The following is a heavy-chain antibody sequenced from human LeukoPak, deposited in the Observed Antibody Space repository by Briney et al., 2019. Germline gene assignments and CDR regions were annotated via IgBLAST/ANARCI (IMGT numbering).Heavy chain of an antibody. D-gene: IGHD4-17*01. J-gene: IGHJ4*02. V-gene: IGHV1-2*02. Sequence: VASVKVSCKASGYTFTGYYMHWVRQAPGQGLEWMGWINPNSGGINYAQKFQGRVTMTRDTSISTAYMELSRLRSDDTAVYYCARAIMTTVTPGYWGQGTLVTVSS. CDR2: INPNSGGI. CDR1: GYTFTGYY. CDR3: ARAIMTTVTPGY.